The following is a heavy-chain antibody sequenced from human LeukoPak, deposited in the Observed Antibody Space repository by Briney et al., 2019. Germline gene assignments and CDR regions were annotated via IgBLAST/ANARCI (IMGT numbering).Heavy chain of an antibody. CDR3: ARETDGDYFDY. Sequence: PGRSLRLSCAASGFTFSSYAMHWVRQAPGEGLEWVAVISYDGSNKYYADSVKGRFTISRDNSKNTLYLQMNSLRAEDTAVYYCARETDGDYFDYWGQGTLVTVSS. CDR1: GFTFSSYA. CDR2: ISYDGSNK. D-gene: IGHD4-17*01. V-gene: IGHV3-30*14. J-gene: IGHJ4*02.